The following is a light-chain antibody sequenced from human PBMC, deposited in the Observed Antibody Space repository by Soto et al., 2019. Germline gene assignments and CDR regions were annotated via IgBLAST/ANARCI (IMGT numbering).Light chain of an antibody. CDR2: RAS. CDR1: QSVTTN. Sequence: ETVMTQFPVTLSVSPGERATLSCRASQSVTTNLAWYQQKPGQAPRLLIYRASNRATGIPARFSGSGSGTEFTLTISSLQSEDLAVYYCQQCNNWPPTFGQGTKVEI. J-gene: IGKJ1*01. V-gene: IGKV3-15*01. CDR3: QQCNNWPPT.